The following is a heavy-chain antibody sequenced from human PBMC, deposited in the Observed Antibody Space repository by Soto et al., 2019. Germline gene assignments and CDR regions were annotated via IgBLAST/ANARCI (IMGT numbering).Heavy chain of an antibody. CDR3: TCVLYPYYNSSGYYLDY. CDR1: GFTFSSYW. J-gene: IGHJ4*02. V-gene: IGHV3-7*03. Sequence: GGSLRLSCEASGFTFSSYWMSWVRQAPGKGLEWVANIKQDGSEKYYVDSVKGLFTIYRENAKTSLYLQMNSLRAEDKDMYYYTCVLYPYYNSSGYYLDYWGQGTLVTVSS. CDR2: IKQDGSEK. D-gene: IGHD3-22*01.